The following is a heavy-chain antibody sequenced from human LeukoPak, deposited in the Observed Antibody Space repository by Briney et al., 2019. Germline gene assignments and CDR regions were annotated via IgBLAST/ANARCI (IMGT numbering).Heavy chain of an antibody. Sequence: GGSLRLSCAASGITLSANFMSWVRQAPGKGLEWVSGLHIGGNTEYVDSVRGRFIISRDNSRNMLFLQMNNLRPEDTPVYYCTRYDIQKGWFGPWGQGTLVTVSS. D-gene: IGHD1-1*01. J-gene: IGHJ5*02. CDR2: LHIGGNT. CDR3: TRYDIQKGWFGP. CDR1: GITLSANF. V-gene: IGHV3-53*01.